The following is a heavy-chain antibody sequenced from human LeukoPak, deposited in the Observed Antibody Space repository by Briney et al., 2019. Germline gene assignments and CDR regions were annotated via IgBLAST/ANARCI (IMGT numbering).Heavy chain of an antibody. Sequence: GGSLRLSRAASGFTFSSYGMHWVRQAPGKGLEWVAVISYDGSNKYYADSVKGRFTISRDNSKNTLYLQMNSLRAEDTAVYYCAKGAIVGDWGQGTLVTVSS. V-gene: IGHV3-30*18. CDR3: AKGAIVGD. CDR1: GFTFSSYG. J-gene: IGHJ4*02. CDR2: ISYDGSNK. D-gene: IGHD2-15*01.